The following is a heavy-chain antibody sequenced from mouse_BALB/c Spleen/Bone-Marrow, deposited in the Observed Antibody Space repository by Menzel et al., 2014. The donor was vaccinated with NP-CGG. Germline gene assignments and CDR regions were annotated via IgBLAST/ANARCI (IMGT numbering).Heavy chain of an antibody. J-gene: IGHJ3*01. Sequence: QVQLKDSGAELVRPGSSVKISYKGSGYAFXSYWMNWVKQRPGQGLEWIGQIYPGDGDTNNNGKFKGKATLTADKSSTTVYTQLSSLTSEDSAVYFCARSNDYDPLAYWGQGTLATVSA. D-gene: IGHD2-4*01. CDR2: IYPGDGDT. CDR1: GYAFXSYW. V-gene: IGHV1-80*01. CDR3: ARSNDYDPLAY.